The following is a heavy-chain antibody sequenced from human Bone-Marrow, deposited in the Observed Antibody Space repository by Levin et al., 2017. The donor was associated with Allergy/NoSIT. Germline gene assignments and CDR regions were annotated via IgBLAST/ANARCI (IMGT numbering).Heavy chain of an antibody. J-gene: IGHJ4*02. D-gene: IGHD3-16*01. CDR2: IPSSSNYI. Sequence: GGSLRLSCTASGFTFSTSAMNWVRQAPGKGLEWVSSIPSSSNYIFYADSVKGRFIISRDNAKNSLFLQMDSLKVEDTALYYCARGGGSLNYWGQGTLVAVSS. V-gene: IGHV3-21*01. CDR3: ARGGGSLNY. CDR1: GFTFSTSA.